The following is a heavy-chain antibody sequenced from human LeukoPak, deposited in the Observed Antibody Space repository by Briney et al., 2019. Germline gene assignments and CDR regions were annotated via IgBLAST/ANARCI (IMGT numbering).Heavy chain of an antibody. J-gene: IGHJ4*02. CDR3: AKEAVAAAGGIDY. Sequence: PGGSLRLSCTASGFTFSSYAMSWVRQAPGKGLEGVAAISLRGGSTYYAHSFKGRFTITRANSKNTLYLQMNSLRAEDTAVYYCAKEAVAAAGGIDYWGQGTLVTVSS. CDR2: ISLRGGST. V-gene: IGHV3-23*01. D-gene: IGHD6-13*01. CDR1: GFTFSSYA.